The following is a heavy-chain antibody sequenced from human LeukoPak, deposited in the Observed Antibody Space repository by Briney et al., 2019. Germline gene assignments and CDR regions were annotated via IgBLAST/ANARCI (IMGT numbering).Heavy chain of an antibody. V-gene: IGHV1-69*13. D-gene: IGHD5-12*01. J-gene: IGHJ4*02. CDR3: ARGFNGYSGYENYFDY. CDR1: GGTFSSYA. Sequence: ASVKVSCKASGGTFSSYAISWVRQAPGQGLEWMGGIIPIFGTANYAQKFQGRVTITADESTSTAYMELSSLRSEDTAVYYCARGFNGYSGYENYFDYWGQGTLVTVSS. CDR2: IIPIFGTA.